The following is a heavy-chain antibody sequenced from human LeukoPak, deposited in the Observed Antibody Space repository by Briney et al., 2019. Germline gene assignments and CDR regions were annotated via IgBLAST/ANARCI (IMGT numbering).Heavy chain of an antibody. V-gene: IGHV3-23*01. D-gene: IGHD5-12*01. Sequence: PGGSLRLSCTASGFIFNDFWMSWVRQAPGKGLEWVSAISGSGGSTYYADSVKGRFTISRDNSKNTLYLQMNSLRAEDTAVYYCAKDRERGYSGYDSPTDYWGQGTLVTVSS. CDR1: GFIFNDFW. CDR3: AKDRERGYSGYDSPTDY. CDR2: ISGSGGST. J-gene: IGHJ4*02.